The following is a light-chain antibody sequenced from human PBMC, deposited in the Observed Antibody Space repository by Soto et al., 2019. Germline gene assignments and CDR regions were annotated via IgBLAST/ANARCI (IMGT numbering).Light chain of an antibody. Sequence: QSALTQPASVSGSPGQSITISCTGTSSDVGGYNYVFWYQHYPGKAPRLMIYDVSNRPSGVSNRFSGSKSGNTASLTISGLQAEDEADYYCSSYTSTNTLLFGGGTKLTVL. V-gene: IGLV2-14*03. CDR2: DVS. CDR1: SSDVGGYNY. J-gene: IGLJ2*01. CDR3: SSYTSTNTLL.